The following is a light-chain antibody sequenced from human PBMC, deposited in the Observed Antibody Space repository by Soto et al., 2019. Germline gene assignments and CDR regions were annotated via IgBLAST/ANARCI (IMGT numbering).Light chain of an antibody. J-gene: IGLJ1*01. CDR1: SSDFGSYNY. CDR2: DVD. V-gene: IGLV2-14*03. Sequence: QCVLTHPASVTRAPLQTLPISCTGTSSDFGSYNYVSWYQHHPGKAPKLVIYDVDDRPSGVSNRFSGSKSGNTASLTISGLQAEDEADYYCSSFTNSSPLGVFGTGTKVTVL. CDR3: SSFTNSSPLGV.